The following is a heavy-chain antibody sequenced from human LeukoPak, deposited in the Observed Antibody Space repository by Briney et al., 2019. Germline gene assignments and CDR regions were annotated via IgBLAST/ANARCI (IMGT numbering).Heavy chain of an antibody. D-gene: IGHD1-26*01. CDR1: GFTFSSYA. Sequence: QPGGSLRLSCAASGFTFSSYAMHWVRQAPGKGLEWVAVISYDGSNKYYADSVKGRFTISRDNSKNTLYLQMNSLRAEDTAVYYCARDYSGEWEQLTGWWFDPWGQGTLVIVSS. J-gene: IGHJ5*02. CDR2: ISYDGSNK. CDR3: ARDYSGEWEQLTGWWFDP. V-gene: IGHV3-30*04.